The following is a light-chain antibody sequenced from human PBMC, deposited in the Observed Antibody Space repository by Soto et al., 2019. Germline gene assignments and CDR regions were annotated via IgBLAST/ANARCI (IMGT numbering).Light chain of an antibody. CDR1: QSISWY. Sequence: DIQMTQSPSSLSASVGDRVTITCRASQSISWYLNWYQQKPGKAPKLPIYAASSLQSGVQSRFSGSGSGTDFTLSISSLQPEDFATYYCQQSYSTPENTFGQGTKLEIK. J-gene: IGKJ2*01. V-gene: IGKV1-39*01. CDR3: QQSYSTPENT. CDR2: AAS.